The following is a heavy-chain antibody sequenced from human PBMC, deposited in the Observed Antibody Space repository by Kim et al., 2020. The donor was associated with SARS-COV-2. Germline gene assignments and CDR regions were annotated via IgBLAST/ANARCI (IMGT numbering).Heavy chain of an antibody. CDR2: IYYSGST. V-gene: IGHV4-39*01. J-gene: IGHJ5*02. CDR3: ARRLTVTTLRTGWFDP. CDR1: GGSISSSSYY. Sequence: SETLSLTCTVSGGSISSSSYYWGWIRQPPGKGLEWIGSIYYSGSTYYNPSLKSRVTISVDTSKNQFSLKLSSVTAADTAVYYCARRLTVTTLRTGWFDPWGQGTLVTVSS. D-gene: IGHD4-17*01.